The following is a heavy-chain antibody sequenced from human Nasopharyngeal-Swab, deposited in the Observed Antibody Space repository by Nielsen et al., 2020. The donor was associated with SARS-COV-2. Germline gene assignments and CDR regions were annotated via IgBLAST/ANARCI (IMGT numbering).Heavy chain of an antibody. J-gene: IGHJ5*02. V-gene: IGHV4-39*07. CDR2: IYYSGST. Sequence: GSLRLSCTVSGGSISSSSYYWGWIRQPPGKGLEWIGSIYYSGSTYYNPSLKSRVTISVDTSKNQFSLKLSSVTAADTAVYYCARAYCGGDCYSPYNWFDPWGQGTLVTVSS. CDR1: GGSISSSSYY. D-gene: IGHD2-21*01. CDR3: ARAYCGGDCYSPYNWFDP.